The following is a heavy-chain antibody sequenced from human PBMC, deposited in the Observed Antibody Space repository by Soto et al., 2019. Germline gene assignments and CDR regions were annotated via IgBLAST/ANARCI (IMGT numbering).Heavy chain of an antibody. CDR2: NDYSGSN. CDR1: GGSISSSSYY. J-gene: IGHJ4*02. Sequence: PSEALSLTCTVYGGSISSSSYYWGWIRQPPGKGLECIGSNDYSGSNYYKPPLNTRVTISVDMSKNQFSLKLSSVTAADTAVYYCETSFTIFGVVIIPFDYWGQGTLVT. CDR3: ETSFTIFGVVIIPFDY. D-gene: IGHD3-3*01. V-gene: IGHV4-39*01.